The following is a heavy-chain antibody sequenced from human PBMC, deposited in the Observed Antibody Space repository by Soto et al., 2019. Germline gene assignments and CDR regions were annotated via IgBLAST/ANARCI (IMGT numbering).Heavy chain of an antibody. J-gene: IGHJ4*02. CDR3: ARPTYDYIWGSYRN. CDR1: GFTFSSYS. D-gene: IGHD3-16*02. Sequence: GGSLRLSCAASGFTFSSYSMNWVRQAPGKGLEWVSSISSSSSYIYYADSLKGRFNISRDNAKNSLYLQMNSLRAEDTAVYYCARPTYDYIWGSYRNWGQGTLVTVSS. V-gene: IGHV3-21*01. CDR2: ISSSSSYI.